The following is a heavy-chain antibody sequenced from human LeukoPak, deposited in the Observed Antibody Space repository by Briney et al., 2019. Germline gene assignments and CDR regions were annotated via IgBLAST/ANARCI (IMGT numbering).Heavy chain of an antibody. V-gene: IGHV1-24*01. CDR3: ASPYCSGGTCYAHDAFDI. J-gene: IGHJ3*02. CDR1: GYTLTELS. D-gene: IGHD2-15*01. CDR2: FDPEDGEI. Sequence: GASVKVSCKVSGYTLTELSMHWVRQAPGKGLEWMGGFDPEDGEIIYAQKFQGRVTMTEDTSTDTAYMELSSLRSEDTAVYYCASPYCSGGTCYAHDAFDIWGQGTMVTVSS.